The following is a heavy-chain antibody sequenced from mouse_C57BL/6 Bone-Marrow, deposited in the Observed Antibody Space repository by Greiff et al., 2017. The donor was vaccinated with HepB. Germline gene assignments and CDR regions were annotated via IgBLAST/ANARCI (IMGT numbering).Heavy chain of an antibody. D-gene: IGHD2-5*01. V-gene: IGHV15-2*01. J-gene: IGHJ4*01. CDR2: ILPSIGRT. CDR3: ARGVYYSNPYAMDY. CDR1: DSEVFPIAY. Sequence: VQLQQSGSELRSPGSSVKLSCKDFDSEVFPIAYMSWVRQKPGHGFEWIGGILPSIGRTIYGEKFEDKATLDADTLSNTAYLELNSLTSEDSAIYYCARGVYYSNPYAMDYWGQGTSVTVSS.